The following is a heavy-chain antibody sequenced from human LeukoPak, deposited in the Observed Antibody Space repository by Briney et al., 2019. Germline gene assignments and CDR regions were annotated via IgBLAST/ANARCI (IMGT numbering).Heavy chain of an antibody. CDR3: ATSYDSIAAAPMVDY. D-gene: IGHD6-13*01. V-gene: IGHV4-31*01. CDR1: GGSISSGGYY. J-gene: IGHJ4*02. CDR2: IHNSGST. Sequence: PSETLSLTCTVSGGSISSGGYYWSWIRQHPGKGLEWIGYIHNSGSTYYNPSLKSPVSISVDTSKSHFSLRLSSVTAADTAVYYCATSYDSIAAAPMVDYWGQGTLVTVSS.